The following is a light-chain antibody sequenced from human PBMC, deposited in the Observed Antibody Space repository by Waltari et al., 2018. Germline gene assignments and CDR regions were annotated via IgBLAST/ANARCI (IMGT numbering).Light chain of an antibody. CDR3: QQSYRYSYT. CDR1: QSISTW. Sequence: DIQMTQSPSPLSASVGDRVTITCRASQSISTWLAWYQQKPGKAPKLLIYKASSLESGVPSRFSGSGSGTEFTLTISSLQPDDFATYFCQQSYRYSYTFGQGTKLEIK. J-gene: IGKJ2*01. V-gene: IGKV1-5*03. CDR2: KAS.